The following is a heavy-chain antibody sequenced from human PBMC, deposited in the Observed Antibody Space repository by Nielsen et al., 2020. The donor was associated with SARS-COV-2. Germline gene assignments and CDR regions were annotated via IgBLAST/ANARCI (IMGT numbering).Heavy chain of an antibody. D-gene: IGHD2-2*01. CDR3: ARGDLVVVPSPILGLGPFYSSYYVDV. CDR2: VSHSGSI. V-gene: IGHV4-4*02. CDR1: GGSVSSNDW. J-gene: IGHJ6*03. Sequence: SETLSLTCAVSGGSVSSNDWWTWVRQSPGKGLEWIGDVSHSGSINYNPSLKSRVTLSMDKSKRQFSLRLTSVSAADTAVYFCARGDLVVVPSPILGLGPFYSSYYVDVWGKGTTVSVSS.